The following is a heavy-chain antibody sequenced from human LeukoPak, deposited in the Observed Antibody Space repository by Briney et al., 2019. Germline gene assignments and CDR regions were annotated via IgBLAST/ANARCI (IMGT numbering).Heavy chain of an antibody. D-gene: IGHD6-19*01. J-gene: IGHJ3*02. CDR3: ARATVAGTGVDI. Sequence: SVRVSCKASGGTFSSYAISWVRQAPGQGLEWMGGIIPIFGTANYAQKFQGRVTITADKSTSTAYMELSSLRSEDTAVYYCARATVAGTGVDIWGQGTMVTVSS. CDR2: IIPIFGTA. CDR1: GGTFSSYA. V-gene: IGHV1-69*06.